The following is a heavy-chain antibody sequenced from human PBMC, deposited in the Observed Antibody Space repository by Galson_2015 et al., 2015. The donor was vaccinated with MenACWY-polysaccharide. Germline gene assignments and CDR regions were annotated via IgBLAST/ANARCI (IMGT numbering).Heavy chain of an antibody. J-gene: IGHJ5*02. CDR3: AIYCSSISCYGGGGP. Sequence: SLRLSCAASGLTFSSYWMHWVRQAPGKGLVWVSHIRSDGSRTSDADSVKGRFTISRDNAKNTLYLQMNSLRAEDTAVYYCAIYCSSISCYGGGGPWGQGTLVIVSS. V-gene: IGHV3-74*01. CDR2: IRSDGSRT. D-gene: IGHD2-2*01. CDR1: GLTFSSYW.